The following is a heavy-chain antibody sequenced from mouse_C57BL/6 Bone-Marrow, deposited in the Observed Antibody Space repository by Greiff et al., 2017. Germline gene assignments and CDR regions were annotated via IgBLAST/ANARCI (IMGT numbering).Heavy chain of an antibody. CDR2: IWWDDDK. CDR1: GFSLSTFGMG. D-gene: IGHD1-1*01. V-gene: IGHV8-8*01. J-gene: IGHJ4*01. CDR3: ARIGSTYAMDY. Sequence: QVTLKESGPGLLQPSQTLSLTCSFSGFSLSTFGMGVGWIRQPSGKGLEWLANIWWDDDKYYNPALKSRLPISKDTSKNQVFLKIANVDIADTATYDCARIGSTYAMDYWGQGTSVTVSS.